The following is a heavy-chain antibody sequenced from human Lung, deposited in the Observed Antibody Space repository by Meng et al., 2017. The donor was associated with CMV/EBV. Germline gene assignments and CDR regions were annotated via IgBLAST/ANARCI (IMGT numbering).Heavy chain of an antibody. CDR1: GYTFTGYY. D-gene: IGHD3-10*01. CDR3: ARALLFITMVRGAIGY. Sequence: SVXVSXXASGYTFTGYYMHWVRQAPGQGLEWMGWINANSGGTNYAQKFQGRVTMTRDTSISTAYMELSRLRSDDTAVYYCARALLFITMVRGAIGYWGQGTLVXVSS. J-gene: IGHJ4*02. CDR2: INANSGGT. V-gene: IGHV1-2*02.